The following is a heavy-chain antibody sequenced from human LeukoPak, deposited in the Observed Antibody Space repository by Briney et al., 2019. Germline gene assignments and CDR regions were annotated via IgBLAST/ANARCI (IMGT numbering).Heavy chain of an antibody. CDR1: GFTFSSYA. Sequence: PGGSLRLSCAASGFTFSSYAMHWVRQAPGKGLEWVAVISYDGSNKYYADSVKGRFTISRDNSKNTLYLQMNSLRAEDTAVYYCARGGSSSWYGKYYFDYWGQGTLVTVSS. CDR2: ISYDGSNK. V-gene: IGHV3-30-3*01. J-gene: IGHJ4*02. CDR3: ARGGSSSWYGKYYFDY. D-gene: IGHD6-13*01.